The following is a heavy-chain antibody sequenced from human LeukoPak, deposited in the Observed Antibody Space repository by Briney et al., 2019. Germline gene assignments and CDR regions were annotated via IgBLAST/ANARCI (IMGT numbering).Heavy chain of an antibody. CDR3: ARGALYYDILTGYYPRGYFDL. J-gene: IGHJ2*01. CDR1: GGSFSGYY. D-gene: IGHD3-9*01. Sequence: SETLSLTCAVYGGSFSGYYWSWIRQPPGKGLEWIGYIYYSGSTNYNPSLKSRVTISVDTSKNQFSLKLSSVTAADTAVYYCARGALYYDILTGYYPRGYFDLWGRGTLVTVSS. V-gene: IGHV4-59*01. CDR2: IYYSGST.